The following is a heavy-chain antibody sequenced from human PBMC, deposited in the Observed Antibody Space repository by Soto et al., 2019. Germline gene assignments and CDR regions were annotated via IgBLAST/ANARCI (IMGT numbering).Heavy chain of an antibody. CDR3: ARAIAAAGMAYYYYYYGMFV. D-gene: IGHD6-13*01. CDR1: GYTFTGYY. CDR2: INPNSGGT. Sequence: ASVKVSCKASGYTFTGYYMHWVRQAPGQGLEWMGWINPNSGGTNYAQKFQGWVTMTRDTSISTAYMELSRLRSDDTAVYYCARAIAAAGMAYYYYYYGMFVWG. V-gene: IGHV1-2*04. J-gene: IGHJ6*02.